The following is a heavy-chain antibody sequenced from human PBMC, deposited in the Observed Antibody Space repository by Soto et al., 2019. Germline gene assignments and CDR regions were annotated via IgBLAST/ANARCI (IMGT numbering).Heavy chain of an antibody. V-gene: IGHV3-7*02. Sequence: GGSLRLSCAASGFTFSSYWMSWVRQAPGKGLEWVANIKQDGSEKYYVDSVKGRFTISRDNAKNSLYLQMNSLRAEDTAVYYCALAVAGTGYYGMDVWGQGTTVPVSS. CDR1: GFTFSSYW. CDR2: IKQDGSEK. J-gene: IGHJ6*02. CDR3: ALAVAGTGYYGMDV. D-gene: IGHD6-19*01.